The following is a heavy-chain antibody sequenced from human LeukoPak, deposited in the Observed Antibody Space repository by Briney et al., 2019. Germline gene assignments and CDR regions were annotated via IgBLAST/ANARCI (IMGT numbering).Heavy chain of an antibody. V-gene: IGHV4-31*03. J-gene: IGHJ4*02. D-gene: IGHD3-10*01. CDR2: IYYSGST. Sequence: PSETLSLTCTVSGGSISSGGYYWSWIRQHPGKGLEWIGYIYYSGSTYYNPSLKSRVTISVDTSKNQFSLKLSSVTAADTAVYYCARRARGFGELTRFDYWGQGTLVTVSS. CDR1: GGSISSGGYY. CDR3: ARRARGFGELTRFDY.